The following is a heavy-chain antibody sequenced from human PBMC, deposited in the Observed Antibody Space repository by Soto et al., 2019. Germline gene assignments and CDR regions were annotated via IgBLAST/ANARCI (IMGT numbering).Heavy chain of an antibody. CDR3: ARGPSPLDP. CDR1: GDTVSSNIVA. Sequence: SETLSLTCVGSGDTVSSNIVAWNWIRQSPARGLEWLGRTYYRSKWYSYYAPSVKSRITIKPDTSKNQFSLQLNSVTPEDTAVYYCARGPSPLDPWGQGILVTVSS. J-gene: IGHJ5*02. V-gene: IGHV6-1*01. CDR2: TYYRSKWYS.